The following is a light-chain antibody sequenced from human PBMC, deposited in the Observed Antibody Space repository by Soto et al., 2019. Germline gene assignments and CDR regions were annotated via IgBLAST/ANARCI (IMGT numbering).Light chain of an antibody. Sequence: DIQMTQSPSTLSASVGDRATITCRASQSISSWLAWYQQKPGKAPKLLIFDASSLESGVPSRFSGSGSGTEFTLTISSLQPDDFATYYCQQYNSYSSYSFGQGTKLEI. CDR1: QSISSW. CDR3: QQYNSYSSYS. CDR2: DAS. J-gene: IGKJ2*03. V-gene: IGKV1-5*01.